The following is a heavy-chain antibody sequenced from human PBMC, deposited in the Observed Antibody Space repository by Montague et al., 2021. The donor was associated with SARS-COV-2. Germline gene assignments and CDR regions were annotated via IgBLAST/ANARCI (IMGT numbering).Heavy chain of an antibody. V-gene: IGHV3-7*01. D-gene: IGHD3-10*01. Sequence: SLRLSWAASGFTFSSYWMSWVRQAPGKGLEWVADIKQDGSEKYYVDSVKGRFTISRDNAKNSLYLQMNSLRAEDTAVYYCARLRDGVVPSPILGVGPYYSYYYMDVWGRGTTVTVSS. CDR1: GFTFSSYW. CDR2: IKQDGSEK. CDR3: ARLRDGVVPSPILGVGPYYSYYYMDV. J-gene: IGHJ6*03.